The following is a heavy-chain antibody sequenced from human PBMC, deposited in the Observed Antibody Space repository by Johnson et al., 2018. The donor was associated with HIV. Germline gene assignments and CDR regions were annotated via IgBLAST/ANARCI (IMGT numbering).Heavy chain of an antibody. CDR2: IIFDGVYK. J-gene: IGHJ3*02. Sequence: QVQLVESGGGVVQPGTSLTLSCAASGFPFRDSAMHWVRQAPGRGMEWLAVIIFDGVYKHHAESVRGRFTSSRDNSKATLYLQMNSLRVEETAVYYCASEVRGVLDIWGQGTMVTVSS. CDR1: GFPFRDSA. D-gene: IGHD3-10*01. CDR3: ASEVRGVLDI. V-gene: IGHV3-30*14.